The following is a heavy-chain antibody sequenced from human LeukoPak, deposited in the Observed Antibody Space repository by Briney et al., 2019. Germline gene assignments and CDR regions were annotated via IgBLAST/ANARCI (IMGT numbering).Heavy chain of an antibody. J-gene: IGHJ3*02. CDR2: IHHSGST. V-gene: IGHV4-38-2*02. CDR1: GYSTTSGYF. CDR3: AREMDYYDSSGYDAFDI. D-gene: IGHD3-22*01. Sequence: SETLSLTCTVSGYSTTSGYFWGWIRQPPGKGLEWIGSIHHSGSTYYNPSLKSRITISIDTSKNQFSLKLSSVTAADTAVYYCAREMDYYDSSGYDAFDIWGQGTMVAVP.